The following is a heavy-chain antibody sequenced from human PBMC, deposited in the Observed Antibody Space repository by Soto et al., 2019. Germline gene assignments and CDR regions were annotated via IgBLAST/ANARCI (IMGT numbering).Heavy chain of an antibody. D-gene: IGHD2-15*01. CDR3: ARSANFVLAGVDV. CDR1: GFAVRHNY. Sequence: GGSLRLSCTASGFAVRHNYMTWVRQAPGKGLEWVSLIYSGGDTAYADSVKGRFTISRHTSQNTLYLQMNSLRAEDTAVYYCARSANFVLAGVDVWGQGTTVTVSS. J-gene: IGHJ6*02. V-gene: IGHV3-53*04. CDR2: IYSGGDT.